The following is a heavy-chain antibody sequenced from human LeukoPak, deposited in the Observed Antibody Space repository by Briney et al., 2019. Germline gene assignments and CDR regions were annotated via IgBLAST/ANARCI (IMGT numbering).Heavy chain of an antibody. CDR2: ISNSGSTV. J-gene: IGHJ6*02. Sequence: GGSLRLSCVASGFTFSSYGMHWVRQAPGKGLEWLSYISNSGSTVFYADSVKGRFTVSRDNAKRSLYLQIESLRDDDTAVYHCALGTINKDYYFGMDVWGQGTTVTVSS. CDR3: ALGTINKDYYFGMDV. CDR1: GFTFSSYG. V-gene: IGHV3-48*03. D-gene: IGHD2-8*01.